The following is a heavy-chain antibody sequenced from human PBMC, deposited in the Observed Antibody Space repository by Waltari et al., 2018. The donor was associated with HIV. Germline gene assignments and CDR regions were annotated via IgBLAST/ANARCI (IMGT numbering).Heavy chain of an antibody. D-gene: IGHD2-21*02. J-gene: IGHJ6*02. CDR3: ASIAYCGGDCYPRGMDV. CDR1: GFTVSSNY. CDR2: IYGGGST. Sequence: EVQLVESGGGLVQPGGSLRLSCASSGFTVSSNYMSWVRQAPGKGLEWVSVIYGGGSTDYADSVKGRFTISRDNSKNTLYLQMNSLRTVDTAVYYCASIAYCGGDCYPRGMDVWGQGTTVTVSS. V-gene: IGHV3-66*01.